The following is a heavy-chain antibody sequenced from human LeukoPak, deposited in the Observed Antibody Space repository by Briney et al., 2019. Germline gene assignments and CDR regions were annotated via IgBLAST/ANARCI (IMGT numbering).Heavy chain of an antibody. V-gene: IGHV3-7*01. Sequence: QTGGSLRLSCEASGFTFSNFWINWVRQAPGQGLEWVANINRDGSETYYVDSVKGRFTMSRDNSKNTLYLQMNSLRAEDTAVYYCAKLGKTENHYGSGRFSYYYYMDVWGKGTTVTISS. J-gene: IGHJ6*03. CDR2: INRDGSET. CDR3: AKLGKTENHYGSGRFSYYYYMDV. CDR1: GFTFSNFW. D-gene: IGHD3-10*01.